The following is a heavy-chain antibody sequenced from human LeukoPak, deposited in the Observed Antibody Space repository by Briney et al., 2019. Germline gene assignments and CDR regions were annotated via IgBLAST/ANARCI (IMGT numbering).Heavy chain of an antibody. D-gene: IGHD4-17*01. Sequence: SETLSLTCTVAGGSISSGDYYWSWIRQPPGKGLEWIGYIYYSGSTYYNPSLKSRVTISVDTSKNQSSLKLSSVTAADTAVYYCATSVTRYYFDYWGQGTLVTVSS. J-gene: IGHJ4*02. CDR2: IYYSGST. V-gene: IGHV4-30-4*01. CDR1: GGSISSGDYY. CDR3: ATSVTRYYFDY.